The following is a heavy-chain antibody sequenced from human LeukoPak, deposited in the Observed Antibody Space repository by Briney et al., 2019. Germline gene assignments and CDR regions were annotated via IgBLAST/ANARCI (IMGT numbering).Heavy chain of an antibody. CDR2: IVASYSGT. D-gene: IGHD1-26*01. CDR1: GFTFSNYA. CDR3: AKDKRQSYPYYYYGMDV. V-gene: IGHV3-23*01. Sequence: GGSLRLSCTVSGFTFSNYAMAWVRQAPGKGLEWVSTIVASYSGTFYVDSVKGRFVVSRDNSKNTLYLQMNSLRAEDTAVYYCAKDKRQSYPYYYYGMDVWGQGTTVTVSS. J-gene: IGHJ6*02.